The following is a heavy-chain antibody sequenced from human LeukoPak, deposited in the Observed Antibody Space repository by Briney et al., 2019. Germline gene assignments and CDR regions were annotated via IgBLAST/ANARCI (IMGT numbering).Heavy chain of an antibody. CDR3: AREYDFWSGYYTEAYFDY. CDR1: GGTFSSYA. D-gene: IGHD3-3*01. Sequence: VASVKVSCKASGGTFSSYAISWVRQAPGQGLEWMGGFIPTFGTANYAQKFQGRVTITADESTSTAYMELSSLRSEDTAVYYCAREYDFWSGYYTEAYFDYWGQGTLVTVSS. J-gene: IGHJ4*02. CDR2: FIPTFGTA. V-gene: IGHV1-69*13.